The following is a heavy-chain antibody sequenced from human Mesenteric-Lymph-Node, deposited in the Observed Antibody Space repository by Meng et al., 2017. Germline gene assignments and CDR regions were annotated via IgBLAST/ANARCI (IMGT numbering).Heavy chain of an antibody. CDR2: IAGSGDST. D-gene: IGHD1-26*01. J-gene: IGHJ1*01. CDR1: GFTYSIYA. V-gene: IGHV3-23*04. CDR3: ANLRQLGSPEYLQQ. Sequence: EVQLVESGGGLVQPGGSLRLSCAASGFTYSIYAMAWVRQAPGMGLQWVSAIAGSGDSTRYADSVKGRFTISRDNSKNTLYLQMNGLRAEDTAVYYCANLRQLGSPEYLQQWGQGTLVTVSS.